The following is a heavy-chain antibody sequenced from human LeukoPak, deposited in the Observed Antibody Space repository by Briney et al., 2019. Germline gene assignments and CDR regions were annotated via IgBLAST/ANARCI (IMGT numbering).Heavy chain of an antibody. D-gene: IGHD5-12*01. J-gene: IGHJ4*02. CDR2: IIPILGIA. V-gene: IGHV1-69*04. CDR3: ARDLSGYEDFDY. CDR1: GGTFSSYA. Sequence: SVKVSCKASGGTFSSYAISWVRQAPGQGLEWMGRIIPILGIANYAQKFQGRVTITADKSTSTAYMELSSLRSEDTAVYYCARDLSGYEDFDYWGQGTLVTVSS.